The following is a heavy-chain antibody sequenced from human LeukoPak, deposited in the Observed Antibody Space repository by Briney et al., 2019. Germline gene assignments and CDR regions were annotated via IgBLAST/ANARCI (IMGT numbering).Heavy chain of an antibody. CDR1: GGSISSYY. Sequence: PSETLSLTCTVSGGSISSYYWSWIRQPAAKGLEWIGRIYTSGSTNYNPSLKSRVTMSVDTSKNQFSLKLSSVTAADTAVYYCASEYRTMALARFAYRGETTPGTVSS. CDR2: IYTSGST. CDR3: ASEYRTMALARFAY. V-gene: IGHV4-4*07. D-gene: IGHD3-10*01. J-gene: IGHJ4*02.